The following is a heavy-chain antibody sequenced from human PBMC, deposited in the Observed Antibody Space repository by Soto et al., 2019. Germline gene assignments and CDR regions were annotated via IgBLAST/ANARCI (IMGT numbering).Heavy chain of an antibody. V-gene: IGHV6-1*01. D-gene: IGHD3-16*01. CDR1: GDSVSSNSAA. CDR2: TYYRSKWYN. Sequence: QVQLQQSGPGLVKPSQTLSLTCAISGDSVSSNSAAWNWIRQSPSRGLEWLGRTYYRSKWYNDXAVSVKSRITXXPXTXMNQFSLQLNSVTPEDTAVYYCASSWGLPYYYGMDVWGQGTTVTVSS. J-gene: IGHJ6*02. CDR3: ASSWGLPYYYGMDV.